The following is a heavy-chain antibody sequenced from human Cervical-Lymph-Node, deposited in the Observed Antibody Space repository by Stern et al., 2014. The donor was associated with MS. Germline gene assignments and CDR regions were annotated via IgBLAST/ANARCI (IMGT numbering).Heavy chain of an antibody. D-gene: IGHD5-18*01. Sequence: QVQLVKSGTEVKTPGASVKVSCEASGYTFISYYLHCVRQAPGQGLEWLGLLNPSDGSTTYAQKFQGRVTMTSDTSTNTAYLELFRLTSEDTAVYFCASDTAMVTVAHYYGMDIWGQGTTVTVSS. CDR2: LNPSDGST. V-gene: IGHV1-46*01. J-gene: IGHJ6*02. CDR3: ASDTAMVTVAHYYGMDI. CDR1: GYTFISYY.